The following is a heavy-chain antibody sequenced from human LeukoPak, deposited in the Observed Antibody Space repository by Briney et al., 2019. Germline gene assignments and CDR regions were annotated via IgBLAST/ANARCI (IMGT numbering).Heavy chain of an antibody. CDR3: ARTTEGGYTYGYFYYYYMDV. V-gene: IGHV4-59*01. D-gene: IGHD5-18*01. CDR2: IYYSGST. J-gene: IGHJ6*03. Sequence: SETLSLTCTVSGGSISSYYWSWIRQPPGKGLEWIGYIYYSGSTNYNPSLKSRVTISVDTSKNQFSLKLRSVTAADTAVYYCARTTEGGYTYGYFYYYYMDVWGKGTTVTIS. CDR1: GGSISSYY.